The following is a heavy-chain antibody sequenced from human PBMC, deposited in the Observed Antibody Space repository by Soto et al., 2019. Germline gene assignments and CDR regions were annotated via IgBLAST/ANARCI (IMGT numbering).Heavy chain of an antibody. J-gene: IGHJ4*02. D-gene: IGHD4-17*01. Sequence: GASVKVSCKTSGYSFTDYKLHWVRHAPGQGLEWMGWVDPNGGGSNSAQKFQGSVTMTWDTSITTAYLDLTRLTTNDTATYFCATWVDYGDFEGFDFWGQGTLVTVSS. CDR2: VDPNGGGS. CDR3: ATWVDYGDFEGFDF. CDR1: GYSFTDYK. V-gene: IGHV1-2*04.